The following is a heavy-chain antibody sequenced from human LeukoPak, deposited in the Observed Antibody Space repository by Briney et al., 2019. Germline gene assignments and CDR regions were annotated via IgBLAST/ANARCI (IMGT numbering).Heavy chain of an antibody. CDR2: ISGSGGST. Sequence: GGSLRLSCAASGFTFSSYGMSWVRQAPGKGLEWVSAISGSGGSTYYADSVKGRFTISRDNSKNTLYLQMNSLRAEDTAVYYCAKDPASSWLSRGDYWGQGTLVTVSS. J-gene: IGHJ4*02. V-gene: IGHV3-23*01. D-gene: IGHD6-13*01. CDR3: AKDPASSWLSRGDY. CDR1: GFTFSSYG.